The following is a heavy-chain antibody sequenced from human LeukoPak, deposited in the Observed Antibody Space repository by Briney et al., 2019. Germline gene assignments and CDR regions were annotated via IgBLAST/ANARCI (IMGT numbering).Heavy chain of an antibody. J-gene: IGHJ4*02. Sequence: GGFLRLSCVASGFSFSTSWMHWVRQDAGRGLVWVSRISGDGTTTTYADSVKGRFTISRDNAKNTVFLQMNSLSTEDTAVYYCARGGSPFYWGQGSLVTVSP. D-gene: IGHD3-10*01. CDR1: GFSFSTSW. V-gene: IGHV3-74*01. CDR2: ISGDGTTT. CDR3: ARGGSPFY.